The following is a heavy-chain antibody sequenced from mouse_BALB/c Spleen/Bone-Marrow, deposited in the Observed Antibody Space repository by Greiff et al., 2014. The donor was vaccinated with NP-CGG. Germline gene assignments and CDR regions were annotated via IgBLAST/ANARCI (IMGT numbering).Heavy chain of an antibody. Sequence: QVQLQQSGAELVKPGASVKLSCKASGYTFTSYYMYWVKQRPGQGLEWIGEINPSNGGTNFNEKFKSKATLTVDKSSSTAYMQLSSLTSEDSAVYYCTRREYYRYDRAMDYWGQGTPVTVSS. J-gene: IGHJ4*01. CDR2: INPSNGGT. D-gene: IGHD2-14*01. CDR3: TRREYYRYDRAMDY. CDR1: GYTFTSYY. V-gene: IGHV1S81*02.